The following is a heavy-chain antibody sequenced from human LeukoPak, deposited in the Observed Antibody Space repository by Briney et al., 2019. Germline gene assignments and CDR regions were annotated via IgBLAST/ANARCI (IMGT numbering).Heavy chain of an antibody. J-gene: IGHJ4*02. D-gene: IGHD3-10*01. CDR2: ISGSGGST. Sequence: GGSLRLSCAASGFTFSSYAMSWVRQAPGKGLEWVSAISGSGGSTYYADSVKGRFTISRDNSKNTLYLQMSSLRAEDTAVYYCAKVADYYGSGSYVDYWGQGTLVTVSS. V-gene: IGHV3-23*01. CDR3: AKVADYYGSGSYVDY. CDR1: GFTFSSYA.